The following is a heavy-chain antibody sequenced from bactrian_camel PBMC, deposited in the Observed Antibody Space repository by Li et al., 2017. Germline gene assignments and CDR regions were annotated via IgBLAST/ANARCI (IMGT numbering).Heavy chain of an antibody. CDR1: GATAGRHC. Sequence: VESGGGSVRTGGSLRLSCAASGATAGRHCMAWFRQVPGKERETVASIRTGYPFTSDYHASVEGRFTISQDNAKNAVYLQMDSLQPEDTAMYFCAMSFQLPCLGSDERAYDSWGQGTQVTVS. CDR2: IRTGYPFTS. D-gene: IGHD4*01. CDR3: AMSFQLPCLGSDERAYDS. V-gene: IGHV3S25*01. J-gene: IGHJ6*01.